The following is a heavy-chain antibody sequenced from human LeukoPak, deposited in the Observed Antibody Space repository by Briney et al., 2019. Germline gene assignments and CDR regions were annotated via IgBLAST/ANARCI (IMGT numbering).Heavy chain of an antibody. CDR1: GFTFSSYS. CDR2: ISSSSSTI. D-gene: IGHD1-26*01. J-gene: IGHJ4*02. CDR3: ARSGTYAYFDS. Sequence: GGSLRLSCAASGFTFSSYSVNWVRQAPGKGLEWFSYISSSSSTIYYRDSVKGRFTISRDNAKNSVYLQMNSLRAEDTAVYFCARSGTYAYFDSWGQGTLVTVSS. V-gene: IGHV3-48*01.